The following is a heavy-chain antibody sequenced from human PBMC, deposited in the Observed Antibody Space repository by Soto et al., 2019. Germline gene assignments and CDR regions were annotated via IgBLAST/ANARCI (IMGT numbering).Heavy chain of an antibody. CDR2: IIPILGIA. J-gene: IGHJ6*02. CDR3: ARYCSGGSCYPPNYYYGMDV. Sequence: QVQLVQSGAEVKKPGSSVKVSCKASGGTFSSYTISWVRQAPGQGLEWMGRIIPILGIANYAQKFQGRVTITADKSTSTAYMGLSSLRSEDTAVYYCARYCSGGSCYPPNYYYGMDVWGQGTTVTVSS. D-gene: IGHD2-15*01. V-gene: IGHV1-69*02. CDR1: GGTFSSYT.